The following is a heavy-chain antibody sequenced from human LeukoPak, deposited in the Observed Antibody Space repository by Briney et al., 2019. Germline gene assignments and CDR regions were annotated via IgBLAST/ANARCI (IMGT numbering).Heavy chain of an antibody. CDR1: GGTFSSYA. D-gene: IGHD3-22*01. Sequence: ASVKVSCKASGGTFSSYAISWVRQAPGQGLEWMGRIIPIFGTANYAQKFQGRVTITTDESTSTAYMELSSLRSEDTAVYYCARVLYYDSSGYYYWGQGTLVTASS. J-gene: IGHJ4*02. CDR2: IIPIFGTA. CDR3: ARVLYYDSSGYYY. V-gene: IGHV1-69*05.